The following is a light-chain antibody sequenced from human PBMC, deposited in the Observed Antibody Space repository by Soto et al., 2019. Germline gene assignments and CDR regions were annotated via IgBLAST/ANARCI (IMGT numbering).Light chain of an antibody. CDR1: QSISDS. CDR2: AAS. V-gene: IGKV1-39*01. CDR3: QQSYRTPPIT. J-gene: IGKJ5*01. Sequence: DIQMTQSPSTLSASVRDRVTITCRASQSISDSLAWYQQKPGKAPDLLIYAASSLQSGVPSRFSGSGSGTDFTLTISSLQPEDFATYYCQQSYRTPPITFGQGTRLEI.